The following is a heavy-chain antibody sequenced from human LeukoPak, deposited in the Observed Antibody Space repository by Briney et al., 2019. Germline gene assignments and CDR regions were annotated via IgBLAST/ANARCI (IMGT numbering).Heavy chain of an antibody. CDR1: GFTFSNYE. CDR2: ISSSGSDI. V-gene: IGHV3-48*03. Sequence: GGSLRLSCAASGFTFSNYEMHWVRQAPGKGLEWVSYISSSGSDIYYADSVKGRFTISRDNAKNSLYLHMNSLKTEDTAVYYCTRDYDYGGKKGDYWGQGTLVTVSS. J-gene: IGHJ4*02. CDR3: TRDYDYGGKKGDY. D-gene: IGHD4-23*01.